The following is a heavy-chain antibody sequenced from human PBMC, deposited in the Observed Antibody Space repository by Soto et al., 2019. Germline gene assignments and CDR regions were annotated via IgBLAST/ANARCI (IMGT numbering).Heavy chain of an antibody. Sequence: EVQLLESGGGLVRPGGSLRLSCAASGFTFSSYAMTWVRQAPGKGLEWVSGVSGTGGSAYYADSVKGRFTISRDKSTNTLYLQMNSLRVEDTAVYYCARDVNAEPFDYWGQGTLVTVSA. CDR3: ARDVNAEPFDY. V-gene: IGHV3-23*01. CDR2: VSGTGGSA. CDR1: GFTFSSYA. J-gene: IGHJ4*02.